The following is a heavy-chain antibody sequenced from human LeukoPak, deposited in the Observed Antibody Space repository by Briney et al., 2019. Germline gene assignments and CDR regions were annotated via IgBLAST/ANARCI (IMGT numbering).Heavy chain of an antibody. CDR1: GRSLSTYY. Sequence: PSQRMSLTSTLYGRSLSTYYSSWVRRPAGRGLEWIAYIHAIVPTNYNPSLKSGITISVDPSKNQFTLTLRSVTAAAPPVLSFRRHDAGIADRPCDIWGEGTLVTVST. J-gene: IGHJ4*02. V-gene: IGHV4-4*09. CDR3: RRHDAGIADRPCDI. CDR2: IHAIVPT. D-gene: IGHD6-6*01.